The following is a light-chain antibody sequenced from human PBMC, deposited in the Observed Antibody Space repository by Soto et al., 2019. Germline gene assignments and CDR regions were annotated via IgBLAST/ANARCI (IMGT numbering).Light chain of an antibody. V-gene: IGKV1-13*02. CDR2: NVS. J-gene: IGKJ5*01. CDR3: QQFISYPLT. Sequence: AIQLTQSPSSLSSSVGDRVIINCRASQDVANSLNWYQQTPGKPPKLLISNVSNMENGVPSRFSGSGSGTDFTLTITSLQPEDFGTYHCQQFISYPLTFGQGTRLDIK. CDR1: QDVANS.